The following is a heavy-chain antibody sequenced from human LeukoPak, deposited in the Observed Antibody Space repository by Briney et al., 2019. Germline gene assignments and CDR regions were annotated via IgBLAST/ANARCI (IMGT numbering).Heavy chain of an antibody. D-gene: IGHD3-10*01. Sequence: ASVKVSCKASGYTFTCYYMHWVRQAPGQGLEWMGWINPNSGGTNYAQKFQGRVTMTRDTSISTAYMELSRLRSDDTAVYYCARVGQFFNYYGSGSSNEDYWGQGTLVTVSS. J-gene: IGHJ4*02. CDR2: INPNSGGT. V-gene: IGHV1-2*02. CDR3: ARVGQFFNYYGSGSSNEDY. CDR1: GYTFTCYY.